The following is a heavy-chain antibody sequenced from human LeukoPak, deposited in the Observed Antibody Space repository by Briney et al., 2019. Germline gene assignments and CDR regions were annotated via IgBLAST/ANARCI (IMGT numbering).Heavy chain of an antibody. J-gene: IGHJ4*02. CDR1: GFTFSSYA. D-gene: IGHD6-13*01. Sequence: PGGSLRLSCAASGFTFSSYAMSWVRQAPGKGLEWVSIISASGASTYYADSVKGQFTIPRDNSNNTLYLQMNSLRAEDTAIYYCAKNVAASPFRYFDSWGQGTLVTVSS. V-gene: IGHV3-23*01. CDR3: AKNVAASPFRYFDS. CDR2: ISASGAST.